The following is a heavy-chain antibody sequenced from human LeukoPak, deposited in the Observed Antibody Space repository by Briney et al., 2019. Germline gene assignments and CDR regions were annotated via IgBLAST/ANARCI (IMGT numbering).Heavy chain of an antibody. Sequence: SETLSLTCTVSGGSISSYHWSWIRQPAGKGLEWIGRIYTSGSTNDNPSLKSRVAMSVDTSKHQFSLKLSSVTAADTAVYYCARARWLQAPFDYGGQGTLVTVS. V-gene: IGHV4-4*07. CDR2: IYTSGST. J-gene: IGHJ4*02. D-gene: IGHD5-24*01. CDR1: GGSISSYH. CDR3: ARARWLQAPFDY.